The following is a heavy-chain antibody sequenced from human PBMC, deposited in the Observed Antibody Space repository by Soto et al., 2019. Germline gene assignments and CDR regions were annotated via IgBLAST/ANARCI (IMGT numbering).Heavy chain of an antibody. Sequence: QVQLVESGGGAVQPGRSLRLSCAASGFSFSGYGMHWVRQAPDAGLEWVAIISYDGGNKYYAESVKGRFTISRDNSKNTVYLQMNSLRSEDTAVYYCAKTLLLYSGSEYDSWGQGTLVTVSS. CDR3: AKTLLLYSGSEYDS. V-gene: IGHV3-30*18. J-gene: IGHJ5*02. CDR1: GFSFSGYG. CDR2: ISYDGGNK. D-gene: IGHD1-26*01.